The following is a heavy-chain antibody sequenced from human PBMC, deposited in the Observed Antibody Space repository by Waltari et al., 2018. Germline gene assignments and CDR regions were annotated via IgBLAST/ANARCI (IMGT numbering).Heavy chain of an antibody. Sequence: EVQLVESGGGLVKPGGSLRLSCAASGFTFSSYSMNWVRQAPGKGLEWVSSISSSSSYIYYADSVKGRFTISRDNAKNSLYLQMNSLRAEDTAVYYCARDPVAVAGNNYWGQGTLVTVSS. D-gene: IGHD6-19*01. CDR2: ISSSSSYI. V-gene: IGHV3-21*01. CDR1: GFTFSSYS. CDR3: ARDPVAVAGNNY. J-gene: IGHJ4*02.